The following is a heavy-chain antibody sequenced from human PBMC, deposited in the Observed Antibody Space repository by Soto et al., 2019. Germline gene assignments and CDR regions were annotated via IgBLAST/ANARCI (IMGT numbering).Heavy chain of an antibody. CDR3: ARGRLGPSGYDLDY. V-gene: IGHV4-34*01. CDR2: VTHRGTT. D-gene: IGHD5-12*01. J-gene: IGHJ4*02. CDR1: GGSFSDYY. Sequence: QVQLQQGGAGLLKSWETLSLTCTVYGGSFSDYYWNWIRQSPGKGLEWIGEVTHRGTTNYNPSLTSRVTISRDTSKSQFSLTLTSVTAADTAVYYCARGRLGPSGYDLDYWGQGTLVTVSS.